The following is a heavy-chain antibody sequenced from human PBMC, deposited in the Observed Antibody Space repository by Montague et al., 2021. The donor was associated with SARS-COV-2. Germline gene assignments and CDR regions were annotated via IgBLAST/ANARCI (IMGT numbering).Heavy chain of an antibody. J-gene: IGHJ6*04. Sequence: GSSTSYADSVKGRFTISRDNAKNTLYLQLNSLRAEDPSVYYCASSGQQLVHPLATLYYYYGMDVWGKGTT. V-gene: IGHV3-74*01. CDR3: ASSGQQLVHPLATLYYYYGMDV. D-gene: IGHD6-13*01. CDR2: GSST.